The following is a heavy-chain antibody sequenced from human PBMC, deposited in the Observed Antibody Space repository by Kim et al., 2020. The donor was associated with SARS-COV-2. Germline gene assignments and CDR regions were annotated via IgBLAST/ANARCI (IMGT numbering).Heavy chain of an antibody. D-gene: IGHD4-17*01. Sequence: ASVKVSCKASGYTFTSYGISWVRQAPGQGLEWMGWISAYNGNTNYAQKLQGRVTMTTDTSTSTAYMELRSLRSDDTAVYYCARDLDGDYTLPPVDGMDVWGQGTTVTVSS. CDR3: ARDLDGDYTLPPVDGMDV. CDR1: GYTFTSYG. J-gene: IGHJ6*02. CDR2: ISAYNGNT. V-gene: IGHV1-18*01.